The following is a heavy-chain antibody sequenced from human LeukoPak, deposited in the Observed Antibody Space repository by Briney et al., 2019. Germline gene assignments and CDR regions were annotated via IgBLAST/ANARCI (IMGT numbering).Heavy chain of an antibody. Sequence: PGGSLRLSCAASGFKFSSYSMKWVRQAPAKGLEWVSFISSSSSYIYYADSLKGRFTISRDNAKNSLYLQMNSLRAEDTAVYYCARGTMFPYYFDYWGQGTLVTVSS. J-gene: IGHJ4*02. V-gene: IGHV3-21*01. CDR3: ARGTMFPYYFDY. D-gene: IGHD3-10*02. CDR1: GFKFSSYS. CDR2: ISSSSSYI.